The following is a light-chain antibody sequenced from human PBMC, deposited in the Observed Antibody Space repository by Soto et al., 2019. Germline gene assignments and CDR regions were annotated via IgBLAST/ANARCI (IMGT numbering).Light chain of an antibody. Sequence: EIVMTQSPATLSVSPGERATLSCRASQSVSSYLAWYQQIPGRAPRLLIYGASTRASGIPARFSASGSGTEFTLTISSLQSEDFAVYYCQQFNYWPPITFGQGTRLEIK. CDR3: QQFNYWPPIT. V-gene: IGKV3-15*01. J-gene: IGKJ5*01. CDR2: GAS. CDR1: QSVSSY.